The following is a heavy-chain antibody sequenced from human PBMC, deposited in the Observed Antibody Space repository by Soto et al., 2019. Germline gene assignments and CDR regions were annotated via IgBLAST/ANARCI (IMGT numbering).Heavy chain of an antibody. CDR1: GFTFSSYA. CDR3: ARHEGGATLSYVDY. V-gene: IGHV3-23*01. J-gene: IGHJ4*02. D-gene: IGHD1-26*01. Sequence: EVQMLESGGGLVQPGGSLRLSCAASGFTFSSYAMSWVRQAPGKGLEWVSGISGSGGDTYYADSVKGRFTISRDKSKNTLYVQMSSLRADDTAVYYCARHEGGATLSYVDYWGQGTLVTVSS. CDR2: ISGSGGDT.